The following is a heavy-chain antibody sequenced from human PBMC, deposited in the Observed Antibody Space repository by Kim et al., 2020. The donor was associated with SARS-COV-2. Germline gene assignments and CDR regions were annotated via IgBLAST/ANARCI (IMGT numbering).Heavy chain of an antibody. CDR3: AKDVGEGRIYFDH. CDR2: ISGSGGTT. V-gene: IGHV3-23*01. CDR1: GFTFSSYA. J-gene: IGHJ4*02. D-gene: IGHD3-10*01. Sequence: GGSLRLSCAASGFTFSSYAMTWVRQAQGKGLEWVSSISGSGGTTYDADSVKGRFTISRDNSRNTLSLQMNNLRADDTAIYYCAKDVGEGRIYFDHWGQGTLVTVSS.